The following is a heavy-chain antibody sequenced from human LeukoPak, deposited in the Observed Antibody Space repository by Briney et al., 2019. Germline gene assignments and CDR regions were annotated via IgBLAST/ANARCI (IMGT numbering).Heavy chain of an antibody. CDR1: GGSISGYH. CDR3: ARVIPAPNRVDAFDI. J-gene: IGHJ3*02. Sequence: SETLSLTCAVSGGSISGYHWSWIRQPPGKGLEWIGYIYYSGSTYYNPSLKSRVTISVDTSKNQFSLKLSSVTAADTAVYYCARVIPAPNRVDAFDIWGQGTMVTVSS. V-gene: IGHV4-59*08. CDR2: IYYSGST. D-gene: IGHD2-2*01.